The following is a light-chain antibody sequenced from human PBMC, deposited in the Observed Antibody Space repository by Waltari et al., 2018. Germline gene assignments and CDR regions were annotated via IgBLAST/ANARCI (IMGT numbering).Light chain of an antibody. CDR1: QSIGTF. V-gene: IGKV3-20*01. J-gene: IGKJ1*01. CDR2: GAS. CDR3: QHYVRLAVT. Sequence: EIVLTQSPGTLSLSPGERVTLSCRASQSIGTFLAWYQQKPGQPPRLLIYGASIRAAGIPDRISGSGSGTDFSLTISRLEPEDFAVYYCQHYVRLAVTFGQGTKVQIK.